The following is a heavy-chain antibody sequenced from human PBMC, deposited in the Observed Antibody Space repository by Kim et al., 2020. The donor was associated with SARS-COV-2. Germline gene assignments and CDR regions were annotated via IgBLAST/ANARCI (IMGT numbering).Heavy chain of an antibody. V-gene: IGHV3-30*01. D-gene: IGHD3-9*01. Sequence: ADSVKSRFTISRDNSKNTLYLQMNSLRAEDTAVYYCARGYDILTGYLYFDYWGQGTLVTVSS. CDR3: ARGYDILTGYLYFDY. J-gene: IGHJ4*02.